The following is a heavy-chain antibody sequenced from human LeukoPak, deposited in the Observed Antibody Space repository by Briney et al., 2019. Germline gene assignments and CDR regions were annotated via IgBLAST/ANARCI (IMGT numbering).Heavy chain of an antibody. CDR1: GGSISSHY. CDR2: IYYSGST. CDR3: ARDTGYSSSLSWFDP. J-gene: IGHJ5*02. V-gene: IGHV4-59*11. Sequence: SETLSLTCTVSGGSISSHYWSWIRQPPGKGLEWIGYIYYSGSTNYNPSLKSRVTISVDTSKNQFSLKLSSVTAADTAVYYCARDTGYSSSLSWFDPWGQGTLVTVSS. D-gene: IGHD6-6*01.